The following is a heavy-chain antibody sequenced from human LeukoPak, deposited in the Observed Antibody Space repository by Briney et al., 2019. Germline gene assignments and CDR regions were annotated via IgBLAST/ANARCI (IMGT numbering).Heavy chain of an antibody. CDR3: ARGLRSSGWNMLDS. J-gene: IGHJ4*02. D-gene: IGHD6-19*01. CDR1: DGSISTSKW. Sequence: SETLSLTCDVSDGSISTSKWWTWVRQAPGRGLEWIWEIWHSGDTNYNPSLQSRLTLSVDKSKSQFSLKLRSVTAADTAVYYCARGLRSSGWNMLDSWGRGVLVTVSS. CDR2: IWHSGDT. V-gene: IGHV4-4*02.